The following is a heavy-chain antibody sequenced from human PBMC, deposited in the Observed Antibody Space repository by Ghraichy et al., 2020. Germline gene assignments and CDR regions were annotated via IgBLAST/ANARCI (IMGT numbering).Heavy chain of an antibody. V-gene: IGHV1-69*04. CDR2: IIPILGIA. CDR1: GGTFSSYA. J-gene: IGHJ4*02. Sequence: SVKVSCKASGGTFSSYAISWVRQAPGQGLEWMGRIIPILGIANYAQKFQGRVTITADKSTSTAYMELSSLRSEDTAVYYCASSGALNCSGGSCYTAQPLDYWGQGTLVTVSS. CDR3: ASSGALNCSGGSCYTAQPLDY. D-gene: IGHD2-15*01.